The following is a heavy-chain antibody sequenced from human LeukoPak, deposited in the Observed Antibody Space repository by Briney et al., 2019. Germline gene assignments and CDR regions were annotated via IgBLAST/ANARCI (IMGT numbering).Heavy chain of an antibody. CDR1: GFTFSTYS. Sequence: PGRSLRLSCAASGFTFSTYSMNWVRQAPGKGLEWVSSISSGSSSIYYAGSVKGRFTISRDNAKSSLYLQMNSLRVEDTAVYYCARGGSGPDWHFDLWGRGALVTVSS. V-gene: IGHV3-21*01. D-gene: IGHD3-10*01. J-gene: IGHJ2*01. CDR2: ISSGSSSI. CDR3: ARGGSGPDWHFDL.